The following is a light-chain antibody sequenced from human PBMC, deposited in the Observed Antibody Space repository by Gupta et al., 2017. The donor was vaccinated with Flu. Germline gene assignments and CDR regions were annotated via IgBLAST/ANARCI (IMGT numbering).Light chain of an antibody. CDR2: AAD. CDR3: QQSYSSNT. V-gene: IGKV1-39*01. J-gene: IGKJ3*01. Sequence: DIQMTQSPSSLSASVGDRVTITCRASQSVNYYLNWYQQRPGKAPKLLISAADKLQSGVPSRFSGSGSGTDFTLTSSGRQNEDFANYYGQQSYSSNTFGQGTTVDV. CDR1: QSVNYY.